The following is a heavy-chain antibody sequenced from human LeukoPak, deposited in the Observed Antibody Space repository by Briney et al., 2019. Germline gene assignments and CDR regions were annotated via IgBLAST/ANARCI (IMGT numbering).Heavy chain of an antibody. J-gene: IGHJ6*03. CDR1: GYTFTGHY. V-gene: IGHV1-2*02. Sequence: ASVRVSCKASGYTFTGHYIHWVRQAPGQGLEWMGWINPNTGVTNYAQKFQGRVTMTRDASVSTAYMELSSLNSDDTAVYYCARGIVSYRLDVWGKGTTVTVSS. CDR2: INPNTGVT. CDR3: ARGIVSYRLDV. D-gene: IGHD3-22*01.